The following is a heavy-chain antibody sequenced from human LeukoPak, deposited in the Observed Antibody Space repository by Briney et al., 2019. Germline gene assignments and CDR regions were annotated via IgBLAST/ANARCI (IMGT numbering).Heavy chain of an antibody. CDR3: ARLDSSGYQTWFKF. CDR2: IFYSGTT. J-gene: IGHJ4*02. V-gene: IGHV4-39*01. Sequence: LETLSLTCAVSGGSISSSHYYWDWIRQPPGKGLEWIGTIFYSGTTYYTPSLKSRVTISVDTSKNQFSLKLSSVTAADTAVYYCARLDSSGYQTWFKFWGQGTLVTVSS. D-gene: IGHD3-22*01. CDR1: GGSISSSHYY.